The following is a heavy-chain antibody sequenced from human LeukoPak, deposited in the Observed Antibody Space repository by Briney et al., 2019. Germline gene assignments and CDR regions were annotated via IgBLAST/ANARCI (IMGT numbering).Heavy chain of an antibody. CDR1: GGSISSYY. CDR2: IYYSGST. V-gene: IGHV4-59*01. CDR3: ARNYYDSSGYYAEEYYYYMDV. Sequence: SETLSLTCTVSGGSISSYYWSWIRQPPGKGLEWIGYIYYSGSTNYNPSLKSRVTISVDTSKNQFSLKLSSVTAADTAVYYCARNYYDSSGYYAEEYYYYMDVWGKGTTVTVSS. D-gene: IGHD3-22*01. J-gene: IGHJ6*03.